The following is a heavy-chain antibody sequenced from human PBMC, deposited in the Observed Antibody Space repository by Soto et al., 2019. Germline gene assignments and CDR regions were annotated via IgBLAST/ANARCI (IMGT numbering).Heavy chain of an antibody. CDR2: INPYNGNE. CDR1: GYTFTRDG. Sequence: QVQLVQSGAEVKKPGASVQVSCKTSGYTFTRDGISWLRQAPGQGLAWMGWINPYNGNEQSAQKFQGRITLTTDTHTNTVYLEMTSLRSDDTAVYYCARDRRGTRSTYFGSQDFDSWGQGTLVTVSS. D-gene: IGHD2-2*01. V-gene: IGHV1-18*04. CDR3: ARDRRGTRSTYFGSQDFDS. J-gene: IGHJ4*02.